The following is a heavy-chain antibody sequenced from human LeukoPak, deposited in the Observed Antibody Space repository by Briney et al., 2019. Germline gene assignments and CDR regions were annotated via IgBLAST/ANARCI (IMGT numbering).Heavy chain of an antibody. CDR2: INSDGSSK. D-gene: IGHD2-2*01. V-gene: IGHV3-74*01. J-gene: IGHJ6*02. CDR3: ARAVGSSSWHIHHAMDV. Sequence: GGSLRLSCAASGFIFSSYRMHWVRQAPGKGLVWVSHINSDGSSKDYADAVKGRFTISRDNAKKTQYLQMNRLRAEDTAVYYCARAVGSSSWHIHHAMDVWGQGTTVTVSS. CDR1: GFIFSSYR.